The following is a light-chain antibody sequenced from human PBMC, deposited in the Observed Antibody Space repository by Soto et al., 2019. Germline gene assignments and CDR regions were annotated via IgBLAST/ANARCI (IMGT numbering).Light chain of an antibody. CDR2: EVS. CDR3: CSYTSSSTLGV. CDR1: SSDVGGFNY. V-gene: IGLV2-14*03. J-gene: IGLJ3*02. Sequence: QSALTQPASVSGSPGQSITISCTGSSSDVGGFNYVSWYQQHPGNAPKLLIYEVSNRPSGVSGRFSASKSGNTASLTISGLQAEDEADYYCCSYTSSSTLGVFGGGTKLTVL.